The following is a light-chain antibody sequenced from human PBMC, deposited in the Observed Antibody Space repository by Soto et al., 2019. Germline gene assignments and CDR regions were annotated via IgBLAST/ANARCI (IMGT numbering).Light chain of an antibody. J-gene: IGKJ1*01. CDR3: QQYNNWPTWT. CDR1: QSVFSN. Sequence: EILMTQSPGTLSVSPGERATLSCRASQSVFSNLAWYQQKPGQAPRLLIYAASTRATGVPARFSGSGSGTEFTLTISSLQSEDFAVYYCQQYNNWPTWTFGQGTKVEIK. V-gene: IGKV3-15*01. CDR2: AAS.